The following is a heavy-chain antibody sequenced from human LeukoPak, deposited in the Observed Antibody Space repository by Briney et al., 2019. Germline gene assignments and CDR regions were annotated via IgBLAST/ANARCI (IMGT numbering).Heavy chain of an antibody. CDR1: GFTFSNYW. V-gene: IGHV3-7*01. J-gene: IGHJ4*02. Sequence: GGSLRLSCAASGFTFSNYWMSWVRQAPGKGLEWVANIRPDGGERNYVDSVKGRFTISRDNGKNSLYLQMHSLRAEDTAVYYCARDVAGALDYWGQGTLVTVSS. CDR2: IRPDGGER. CDR3: ARDVAGALDY. D-gene: IGHD1-14*01.